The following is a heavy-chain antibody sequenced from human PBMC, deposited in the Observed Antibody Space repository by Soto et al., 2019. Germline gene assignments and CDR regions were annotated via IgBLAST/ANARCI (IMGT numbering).Heavy chain of an antibody. Sequence: SGPTLVNPTETLTLTCSVSGFSLTNGRMGVSWIRQPPGKALEWLAHFFSDAERSYSTSMQSRLNMYKDSSGSQVVLTMTNMAPAETATYFCARMDGDYNYYGLDVWGHGIAVTVSS. D-gene: IGHD4-17*01. CDR1: GFSLTNGRMG. CDR2: FFSDAER. V-gene: IGHV2-26*01. J-gene: IGHJ6*02. CDR3: ARMDGDYNYYGLDV.